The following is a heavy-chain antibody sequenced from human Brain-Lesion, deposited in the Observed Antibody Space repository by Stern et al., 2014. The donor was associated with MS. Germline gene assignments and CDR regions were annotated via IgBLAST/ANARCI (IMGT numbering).Heavy chain of an antibody. CDR2: INPNTGGP. J-gene: IGHJ6*02. CDR1: GYIFTGYY. D-gene: IGHD3-3*01. CDR3: ARDQRGITIFGVVTDYYYLGMDV. Sequence: QVQLGQSGAEVKKPGASVKVSCKTSGYIFTGYYIHWVRQAPGQGLEWMAWINPNTGGPKYAQKLQARVTMSRDTSISTASVELSSLTSDDTAVYYCARDQRGITIFGVVTDYYYLGMDVWGQGTTVTVSS. V-gene: IGHV1-2*02.